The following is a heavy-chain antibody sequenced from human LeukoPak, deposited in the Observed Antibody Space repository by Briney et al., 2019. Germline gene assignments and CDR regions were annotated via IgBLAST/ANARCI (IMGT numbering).Heavy chain of an antibody. CDR1: GYNFTNYW. CDR3: ASPAGRRGFDW. CDR2: IYPDDSDT. D-gene: IGHD3-10*01. Sequence: GESLKISCKGFGYNFTNYWIGWVRQMPGKGLEWMGIIYPDDSDTRYSPSFQGQVTISVDKSISTAYLQWSRLKASETAIYYCASPAGRRGFDWWGQGSLVTVYS. V-gene: IGHV5-51*01. J-gene: IGHJ4*02.